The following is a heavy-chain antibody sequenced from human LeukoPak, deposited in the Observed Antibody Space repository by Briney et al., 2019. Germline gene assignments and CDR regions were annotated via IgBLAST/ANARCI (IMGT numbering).Heavy chain of an antibody. CDR3: VRDQWFGSA. CDR2: ISTTGSTI. J-gene: IGHJ5*02. CDR1: GFTFSSYS. V-gene: IGHV3-48*02. Sequence: QPGGSLRLSCGASGFTFSSYSMNWVRQAPGKGLEWLSYISTTGSTIYYAGSVKGRFTISRDNAQNSLFLQMDSLRDEDTAVYYCVRDQWFGSAWGQGTLVTVSS. D-gene: IGHD3-10*01.